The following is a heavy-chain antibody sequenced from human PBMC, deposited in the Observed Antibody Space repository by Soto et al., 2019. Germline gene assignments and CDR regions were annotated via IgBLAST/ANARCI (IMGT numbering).Heavy chain of an antibody. D-gene: IGHD6-13*01. J-gene: IGHJ4*02. CDR3: AGKSSIAAAGTALDY. Sequence: GASVKVSCKASGYTFTGYYMHWVRQAPGQGLEWMGWINPNSGGTNYAQKFQGRVTMTRDTSISTAYMELSRLRSDDTAVYYCAGKSSIAAAGTALDYWGKGPLVTVSS. CDR1: GYTFTGYY. CDR2: INPNSGGT. V-gene: IGHV1-2*02.